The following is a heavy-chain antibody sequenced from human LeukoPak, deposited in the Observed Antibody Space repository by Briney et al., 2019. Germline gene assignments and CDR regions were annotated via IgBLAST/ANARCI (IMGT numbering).Heavy chain of an antibody. CDR3: VRGIGGDYDFDY. CDR1: GFTLSGYA. CDR2: ISGVGTYK. Sequence: GGSLRLSCAASGFTLSGYAMHWVRQAPGKGLEWVSSISGVGTYKYYADSLKGRFTISRDNAKNSLYLQMDSLRAEDTAMYYCVRGIGGDYDFDYWGQGTLVTVSS. J-gene: IGHJ4*02. V-gene: IGHV3-21*01. D-gene: IGHD2-21*02.